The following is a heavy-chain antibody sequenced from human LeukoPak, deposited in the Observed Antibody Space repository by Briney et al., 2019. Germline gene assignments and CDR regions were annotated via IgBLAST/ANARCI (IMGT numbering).Heavy chain of an antibody. Sequence: GRSLRLSCTTSGFTSSSYWMHWVRQAPGKGLVWVSRINTDGSSTSYADSVKGRFTISRDNAKNTLYLQMNSLRAEDTAVYYCTRDRVIMVRGAESLFGYWGQGTLVTVSS. J-gene: IGHJ4*02. D-gene: IGHD3-10*01. CDR1: GFTSSSYW. V-gene: IGHV3-74*01. CDR2: INTDGSST. CDR3: TRDRVIMVRGAESLFGY.